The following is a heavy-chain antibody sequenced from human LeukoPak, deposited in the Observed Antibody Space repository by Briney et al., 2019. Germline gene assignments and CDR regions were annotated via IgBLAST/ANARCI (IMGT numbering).Heavy chain of an antibody. D-gene: IGHD3-10*02. CDR1: GGSFSGYY. J-gene: IGHJ4*02. CDR3: ARQLRSKPFDY. CDR2: INHSGST. Sequence: MASETLSLTCAVYGGSFSGYYWSWIRQPPGKGLEWIGEINHSGSTNYNPSLKSRVTISVDTSKNQFFLKLSSVTAADTAVYYCARQLRSKPFDYWGQGTLVTVSS. V-gene: IGHV4-34*01.